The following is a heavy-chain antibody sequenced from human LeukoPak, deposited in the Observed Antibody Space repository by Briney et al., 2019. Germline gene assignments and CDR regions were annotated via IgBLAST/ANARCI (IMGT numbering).Heavy chain of an antibody. V-gene: IGHV1-8*01. CDR1: GYTFTSYD. Sequence: ASVKVSCKASGYTFTSYDINWVRQATGQGLEWMGWMNPNSGNTGYAQKFQGRVTMTRNTSISTAYMELSSLRSEDTAVYYCASSVDIVATEPYYFDYWGREPWSPSPQ. CDR2: MNPNSGNT. J-gene: IGHJ4*02. D-gene: IGHD5-12*01. CDR3: ASSVDIVATEPYYFDY.